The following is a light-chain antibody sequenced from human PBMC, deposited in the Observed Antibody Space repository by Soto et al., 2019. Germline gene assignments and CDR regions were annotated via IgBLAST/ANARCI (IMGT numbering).Light chain of an antibody. CDR1: QGINTY. J-gene: IGKJ4*01. Sequence: AIRMTQSPSSLSASTGDRVTITCRASQGINTYLAWYQQKLGKAPKVLIYDASKLHSGVPSRFSGSGSGTEFTLTISSLQPEDFATYFCQQLNTYSSFGGGTKV. V-gene: IGKV1-8*01. CDR3: QQLNTYSS. CDR2: DAS.